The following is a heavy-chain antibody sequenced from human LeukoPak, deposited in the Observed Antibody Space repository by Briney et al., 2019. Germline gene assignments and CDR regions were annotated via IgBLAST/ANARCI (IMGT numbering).Heavy chain of an antibody. CDR1: GFSFNEYW. D-gene: IGHD2-2*02. Sequence: GGSLRLSCAASGFSFNEYWMSWVRQAPGKGLEGVANINQDGSETYYVDSVKGRFTISRDNANNTLYLQMNSLRADDTAVYYCARIVYCISTGCYTGSSPLGVLGRGTTLTVSS. CDR2: INQDGSET. CDR3: ARIVYCISTGCYTGSSPLGV. V-gene: IGHV3-7*01. J-gene: IGHJ6*04.